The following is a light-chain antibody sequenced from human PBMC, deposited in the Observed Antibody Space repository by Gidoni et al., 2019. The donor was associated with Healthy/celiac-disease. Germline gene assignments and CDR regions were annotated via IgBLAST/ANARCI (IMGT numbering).Light chain of an antibody. V-gene: IGLV2-14*01. CDR3: SSYTSSSRV. J-gene: IGLJ2*01. Sequence: PSGVSNRFSGSKSGNTASLTISGLQAEDEADYYCSSYTSSSRVFGGGTKLTVL.